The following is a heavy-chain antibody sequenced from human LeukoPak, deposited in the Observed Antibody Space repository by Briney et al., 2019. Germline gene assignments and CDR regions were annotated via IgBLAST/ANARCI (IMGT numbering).Heavy chain of an antibody. J-gene: IGHJ4*02. V-gene: IGHV3-53*01. CDR3: ARVNDYDSGSLYRPIDY. Sequence: GGSLRLSCAASGFTVSSNDMSWVRQAPGKGLECISVIYSGGSTDYADSVKGRFTISRDNVKNSLYLQMNSLRAEDTAVYSCARVNDYDSGSLYRPIDYWGQGTLVTVSS. D-gene: IGHD3-10*01. CDR2: IYSGGST. CDR1: GFTVSSND.